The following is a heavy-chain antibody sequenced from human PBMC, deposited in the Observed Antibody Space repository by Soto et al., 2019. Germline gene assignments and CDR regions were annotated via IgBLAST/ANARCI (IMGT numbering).Heavy chain of an antibody. CDR1: GGSICSGGYY. Sequence: SETLSLTGTVSGGSICSGGYYWSCIRQRPGKVLEWIGYIYYSGSTYYNPSLKSRVTISVDTSKNQFSLKLSSVTAADTAVYYCARSSMVRGVLDPYYFDYWGQGTLVTVS. CDR3: ARSSMVRGVLDPYYFDY. J-gene: IGHJ4*02. V-gene: IGHV4-31*02. CDR2: IYYSGST. D-gene: IGHD3-10*01.